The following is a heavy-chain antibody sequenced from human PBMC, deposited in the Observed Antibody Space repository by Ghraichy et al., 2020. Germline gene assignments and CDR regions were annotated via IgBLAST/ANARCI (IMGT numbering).Heavy chain of an antibody. CDR1: GFTFSSYA. V-gene: IGHV3-23*01. D-gene: IGHD4-23*01. CDR3: AKGSTVLTVRYFDY. Sequence: GGSLRLSCAASGFTFSSYAMIWVRQAPGKGLEWVSVISGSGGTTAYADSVKGRFTISRDNSKNTLYLQMNSLRAEDTAVYYCAKGSTVLTVRYFDYWGQGTRVTVSS. J-gene: IGHJ4*02. CDR2: ISGSGGTT.